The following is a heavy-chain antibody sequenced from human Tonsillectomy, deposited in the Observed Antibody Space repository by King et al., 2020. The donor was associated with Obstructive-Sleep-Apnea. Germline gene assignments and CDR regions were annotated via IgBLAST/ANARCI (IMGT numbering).Heavy chain of an antibody. Sequence: VQLVESGGGLVQPGGSLRLSCAASGFTFGTYWMSWVRQAPGKGLEGVANIKQDGSEKYYVDYVKCRLTISRDNAKNSLYLQMNSLRAEDTAVYYCARGHIFGVVPLGVAFDIWGQGTMVTVSS. V-gene: IGHV3-7*03. CDR1: GFTFGTYW. D-gene: IGHD3-3*02. CDR3: ARGHIFGVVPLGVAFDI. J-gene: IGHJ3*02. CDR2: IKQDGSEK.